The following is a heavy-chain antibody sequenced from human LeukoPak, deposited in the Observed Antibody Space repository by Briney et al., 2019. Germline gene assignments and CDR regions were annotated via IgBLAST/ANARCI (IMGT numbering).Heavy chain of an antibody. V-gene: IGHV4-59*01. J-gene: IGHJ4*02. D-gene: IGHD1-26*01. Sequence: SETLSLTCTVSGGSISTYYWSWIRQPPAKGLECIGYIYYSGSTSYNPSLKSRVTISVDTSKNQFSLKLSSVTAADTAVYYCAREEALGSGSFDYWGQGTLVTVSS. CDR1: GGSISTYY. CDR3: AREEALGSGSFDY. CDR2: IYYSGST.